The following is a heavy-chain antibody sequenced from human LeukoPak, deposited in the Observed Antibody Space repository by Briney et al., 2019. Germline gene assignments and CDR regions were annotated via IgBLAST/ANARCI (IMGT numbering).Heavy chain of an antibody. Sequence: GGSLRLSCAASGFTFKDAWMSWVRQAPGKGLVWVSRINSDGSSTSYADSVKGRFTISRDNAKNTLYLQMNSLRAEDTAVYYCAREWVRGVPDYWGQGTLVTVSS. V-gene: IGHV3-74*01. D-gene: IGHD3-10*01. CDR2: INSDGSST. CDR3: AREWVRGVPDY. CDR1: GFTFKDAW. J-gene: IGHJ4*02.